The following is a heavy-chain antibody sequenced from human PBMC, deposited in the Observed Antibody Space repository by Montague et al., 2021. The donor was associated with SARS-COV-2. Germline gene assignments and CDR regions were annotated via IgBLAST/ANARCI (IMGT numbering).Heavy chain of an antibody. J-gene: IGHJ6*03. CDR2: ISQSGNT. V-gene: IGHV4-34*01. Sequence: SETLSLTCAVFGESFSRYYWSWIRQPPGKGLEWIGEISQSGNTKXNPSLQSRVSISLDASRNQFSLKVSSVTAADTAIYYCARLGDGIVPSPILGLGPYYSFYYMDAWGKGTTVTVSS. CDR1: GESFSRYY. D-gene: IGHD2-2*02. CDR3: ARLGDGIVPSPILGLGPYYSFYYMDA.